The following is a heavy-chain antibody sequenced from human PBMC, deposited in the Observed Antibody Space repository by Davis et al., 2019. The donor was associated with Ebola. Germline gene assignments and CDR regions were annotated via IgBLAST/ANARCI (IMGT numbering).Heavy chain of an antibody. J-gene: IGHJ4*02. D-gene: IGHD2-15*01. CDR3: ARGRYCSGGSCYSNPTDY. CDR1: GYSFTSYW. CDR2: IDPSDSYT. Sequence: PGGSLRLSCKGSGYSFTSYWISWVRQMPGKGLEWMGRIDPSDSYTNYSPSFQGHVTISADKSISTAYLQWSSLKASDTAIYYCARGRYCSGGSCYSNPTDYWGQGTLLTVSP. V-gene: IGHV5-10-1*01.